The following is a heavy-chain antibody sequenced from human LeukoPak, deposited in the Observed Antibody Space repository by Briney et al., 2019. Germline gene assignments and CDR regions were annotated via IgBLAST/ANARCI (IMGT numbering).Heavy chain of an antibody. CDR2: IDPSDSYN. Sequence: GESLKISCKGSGYNFTNYWISWVRQMPGKGLEWMGTIDPSDSYNNYNPSFQGHVTISADKSISTAYLQWSSLKASDTAMYYCARAYSRSRFDYWGQGTLVTVSS. CDR1: GYNFTNYW. D-gene: IGHD6-6*01. CDR3: ARAYSRSRFDY. J-gene: IGHJ4*02. V-gene: IGHV5-10-1*01.